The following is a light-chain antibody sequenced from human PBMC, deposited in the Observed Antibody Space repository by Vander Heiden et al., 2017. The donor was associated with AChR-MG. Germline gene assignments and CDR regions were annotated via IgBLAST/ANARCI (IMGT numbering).Light chain of an antibody. CDR1: SDDVGGSNY. Sequence: QSALTHPASVSGSPGQSVALSCPRPSDDVGGSNYVSCYPHPPSNPPQVTIFDVSTRPSGVSNRFSGSKSGNTASLTICGLQAEEEADYYCSSYTGSSTWGFGGGTKVTVL. V-gene: IGLV2-14*03. J-gene: IGLJ3*02. CDR3: SSYTGSSTWG. CDR2: DVS.